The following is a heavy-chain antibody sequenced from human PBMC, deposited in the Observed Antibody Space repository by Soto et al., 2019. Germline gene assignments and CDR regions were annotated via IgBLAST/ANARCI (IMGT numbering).Heavy chain of an antibody. CDR2: IYYSGST. D-gene: IGHD3-22*01. Sequence: SETLSLTCPVSGCSISSYYWSWIRQPPGKGLEWIGYIYYSGSTNYNPSLKSRVTISVDTSKNQFSLKLSSVTAADTAVYYCARERRYYDSSGHNNWFDPWGQGTLVTVSS. J-gene: IGHJ5*02. CDR3: ARERRYYDSSGHNNWFDP. V-gene: IGHV4-59*01. CDR1: GCSISSYY.